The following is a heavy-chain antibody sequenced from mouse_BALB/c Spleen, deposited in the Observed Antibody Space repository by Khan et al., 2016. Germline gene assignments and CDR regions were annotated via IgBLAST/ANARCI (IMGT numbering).Heavy chain of an antibody. CDR2: ITYSGTT. CDR3: ARIYSDYDDYALDY. V-gene: IGHV3-2*02. Sequence: VQLKESGPGLVKPSQSLSLTCTVTGYSITSDYAWNWIRQFSGNKLEWMAYITYSGTTNYNPSLKSRISITRDTSKNQFFLQLNSVTTEDTATYFYARIYSDYDDYALDYWGQGTSVTVSS. CDR1: GYSITSDYA. J-gene: IGHJ4*01. D-gene: IGHD2-4*01.